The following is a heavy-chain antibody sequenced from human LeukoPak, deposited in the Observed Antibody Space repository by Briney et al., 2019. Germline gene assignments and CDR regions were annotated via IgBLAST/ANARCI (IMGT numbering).Heavy chain of an antibody. J-gene: IGHJ4*02. CDR1: GGSISSYY. V-gene: IGHV4-4*07. D-gene: IGHD1-1*01. Sequence: SETLSLTCTVSGGSISSYYWSWIRQPAGKGLEWIGRIYTSGSTNYNPSLKSRVTMSVDTSKNQFSLKLSSVTDADTAVYFCARRAYSAAYWKHFDYWGQGTLVTVSS. CDR3: ARRAYSAAYWKHFDY. CDR2: IYTSGST.